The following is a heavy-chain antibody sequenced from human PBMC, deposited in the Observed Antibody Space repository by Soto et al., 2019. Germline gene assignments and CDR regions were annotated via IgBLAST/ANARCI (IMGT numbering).Heavy chain of an antibody. V-gene: IGHV4-30-4*01. Sequence: SETLSLTCTVSGGSIGSGDYYWSWIRQPPGKGLEWIGYIYYSGSTYYNPSLKSRVTISVDTSKNQFSLKLSSVTAADTAVYYWARMRGGENWFDPWGQGTLVTVSS. CDR1: GGSIGSGDYY. D-gene: IGHD3-16*01. CDR3: ARMRGGENWFDP. J-gene: IGHJ5*02. CDR2: IYYSGST.